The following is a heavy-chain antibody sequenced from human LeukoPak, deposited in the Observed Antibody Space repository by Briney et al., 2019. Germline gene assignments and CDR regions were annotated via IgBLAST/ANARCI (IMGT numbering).Heavy chain of an antibody. V-gene: IGHV1-18*01. J-gene: IGHJ5*02. D-gene: IGHD2-2*01. CDR1: GYTFTSYG. CDR3: ARVCSSTSCYLNWFDP. Sequence: ASVKVSCKASGYTFTSYGISWVRQAPGQGLEWMGWISAYNGNTNYAQKLQGRVTMTTDTSTSTAYMELRSLRSDDTAVYYCARVCSSTSCYLNWFDPWGQGTLVTVSS. CDR2: ISAYNGNT.